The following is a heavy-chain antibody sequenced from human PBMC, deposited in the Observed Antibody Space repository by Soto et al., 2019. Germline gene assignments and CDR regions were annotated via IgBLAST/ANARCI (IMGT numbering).Heavy chain of an antibody. CDR2: IYYRGST. J-gene: IGHJ6*02. CDR3: ARQQLLPFYYALDV. D-gene: IGHD6-13*01. CDR1: GGSISGYY. V-gene: IGHV4-59*07. Sequence: SDTLSLTCTVSGGSISGYYWSWIRQSPGKGLEYIGYIYYRGSTNYNPSLKSRVTMSIDTSRNQFSLRVNSVTAADTAVYYCARQQLLPFYYALDVWGQGATVTVSS.